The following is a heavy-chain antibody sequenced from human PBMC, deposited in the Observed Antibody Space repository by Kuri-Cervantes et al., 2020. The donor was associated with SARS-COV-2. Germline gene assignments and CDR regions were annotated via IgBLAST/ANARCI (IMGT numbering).Heavy chain of an antibody. V-gene: IGHV3-15*01. CDR2: IKSKTDGGTT. Sequence: GESLKISCAASGFTFSSSWMHWVCQAPEKGLEWVGRIKSKTDGGTTDYAAPVKGRFTISRDDSKNTLCLQMNSLKTEDTAVYYCTTRYCSSTSCYNYWGQGTLVTVSS. J-gene: IGHJ4*02. CDR1: GFTFSSSW. D-gene: IGHD2-2*02. CDR3: TTRYCSSTSCYNY.